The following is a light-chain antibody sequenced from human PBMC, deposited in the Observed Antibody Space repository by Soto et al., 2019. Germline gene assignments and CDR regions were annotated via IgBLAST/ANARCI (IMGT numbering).Light chain of an antibody. CDR2: GAS. Sequence: EIVLTQSPGTLSLSPGERATLSCRASQSVSSNLAWYQQKPGQAPRLLIYGASTRATGIPARFSGSGSGTELTLTISSPQSEDFAVYYCQQYNNFRTFGQGTKVDIK. CDR1: QSVSSN. V-gene: IGKV3-15*01. J-gene: IGKJ1*01. CDR3: QQYNNFRT.